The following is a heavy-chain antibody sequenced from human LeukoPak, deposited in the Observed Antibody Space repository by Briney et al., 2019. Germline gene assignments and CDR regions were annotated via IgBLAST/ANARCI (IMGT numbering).Heavy chain of an antibody. CDR3: AGSASGIWFGESMFDY. D-gene: IGHD3-10*01. CDR2: INHSGTT. V-gene: IGHV4-34*01. Sequence: SETLSLTCAVYGGSFSGYYWSWIRQSPGKGLEWIGEINHSGTTNYNPSLKSRVTISVDRSKNQFSLKLSSVTAADTAVYYCAGSASGIWFGESMFDYWGQGTLVTVSS. CDR1: GGSFSGYY. J-gene: IGHJ4*02.